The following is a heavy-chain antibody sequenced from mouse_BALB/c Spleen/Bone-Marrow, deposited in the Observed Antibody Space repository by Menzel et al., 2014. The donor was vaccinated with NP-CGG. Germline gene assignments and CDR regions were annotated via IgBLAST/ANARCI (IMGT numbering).Heavy chain of an antibody. V-gene: IGHV1-4*01. J-gene: IGHJ2*01. Sequence: VQLQQSGAELARPGASVKMSCKASGYTFTSYTMHWVKQRPGQGLEWIGYINPSSGYTNYNQKFKDKATLTADRSSSTAYMQLSSLTSEDSAVYYCARFITTATEYFDYWGQGTTLTVSS. CDR2: INPSSGYT. D-gene: IGHD1-2*01. CDR3: ARFITTATEYFDY. CDR1: GYTFTSYT.